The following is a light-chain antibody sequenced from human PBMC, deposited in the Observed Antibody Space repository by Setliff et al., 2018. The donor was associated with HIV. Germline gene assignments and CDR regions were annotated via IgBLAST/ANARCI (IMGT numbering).Light chain of an antibody. CDR3: TSYAGSNNLGV. CDR1: SSDVGGYNY. Sequence: QSALAQPPSASGSPGQSVTIPCTGTSSDVGGYNYVSWYQQHPGKAPKLMIYEVSKRPSGVPDRFSGSKSGNTASLTVSGLQAEDEADYYRTSYAGSNNLGVFGTGTKVTVL. V-gene: IGLV2-8*01. J-gene: IGLJ1*01. CDR2: EVS.